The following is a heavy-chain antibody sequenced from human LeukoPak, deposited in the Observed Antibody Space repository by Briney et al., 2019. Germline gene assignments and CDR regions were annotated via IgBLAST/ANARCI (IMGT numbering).Heavy chain of an antibody. CDR3: ARVLATIKGNNWFYL. D-gene: IGHD5-12*01. Sequence: GGSLRLSCAASGFSFSSYWMSWVRQAPGKGLEWVANIKQDGSEKYYVDSVKGRFTISRDNAKNSLYLQMNSLSPGDAAVYYCARVLATIKGNNWFYLWCQGTQVTVSP. J-gene: IGHJ5*02. CDR1: GFSFSSYW. CDR2: IKQDGSEK. V-gene: IGHV3-7*01.